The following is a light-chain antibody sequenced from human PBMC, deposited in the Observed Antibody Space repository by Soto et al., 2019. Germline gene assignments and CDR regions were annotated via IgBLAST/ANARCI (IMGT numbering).Light chain of an antibody. V-gene: IGLV2-8*01. CDR2: EVS. Sequence: QSVLAQPPSASGSHGQSVTISCTGTSSDVGGYNYVSWYQQYPGKAPKLIIYEVSERPSGVPDRFSGSKSGNTASLTVSGLQTADEADYYCSSYAGSNWYVFGTGTKVTVL. CDR3: SSYAGSNWYV. J-gene: IGLJ1*01. CDR1: SSDVGGYNY.